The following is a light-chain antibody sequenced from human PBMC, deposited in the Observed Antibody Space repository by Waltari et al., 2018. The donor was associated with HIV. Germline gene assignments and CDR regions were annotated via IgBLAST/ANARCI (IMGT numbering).Light chain of an antibody. V-gene: IGLV2-11*01. CDR3: CSYAGSSWV. CDR2: DVS. CDR1: SSDVGGYNY. J-gene: IGLJ3*02. Sequence: RSVSGSPGQSVTISCTGTSSDVGGYNYVSWYQQHPGKAPKLMIYDVSKRPSGVPDRFSGSKSGNTASLTISGLQAEDEADYYCCSYAGSSWVFGGGTKLTVL.